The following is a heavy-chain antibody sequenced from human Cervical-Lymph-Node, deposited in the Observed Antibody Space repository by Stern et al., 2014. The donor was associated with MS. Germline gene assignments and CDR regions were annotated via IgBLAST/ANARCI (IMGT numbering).Heavy chain of an antibody. V-gene: IGHV3-74*01. D-gene: IGHD3-22*01. CDR2: INGDGSST. CDR1: GFTFSDYW. Sequence: EVQLVESGGGLVQPGGSLRLSCVASGFTFSDYWMHWVRQVPGKGLVWVSRINGDGSSTNYADSVKGRFTISRDNAKNTLYLQMNSLRAEDAAVYYCVRRHDSVGCFAHWGQGTLVTVSS. CDR3: VRRHDSVGCFAH. J-gene: IGHJ4*02.